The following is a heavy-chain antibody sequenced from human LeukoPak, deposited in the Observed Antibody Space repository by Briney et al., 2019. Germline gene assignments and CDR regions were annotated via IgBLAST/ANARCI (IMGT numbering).Heavy chain of an antibody. CDR1: GFTFITYA. Sequence: GGSLRLSCAASGFTFITYAMTWVRQAPGKGLEWVSTISGSGGSTYYADSVKGRFTISRDNSKNTLYLQMNSLRAEDTAVYYCAKADNYYDSSGYYLGVDYWGQGTLVTVSS. J-gene: IGHJ4*02. CDR2: ISGSGGST. D-gene: IGHD3-22*01. CDR3: AKADNYYDSSGYYLGVDY. V-gene: IGHV3-23*01.